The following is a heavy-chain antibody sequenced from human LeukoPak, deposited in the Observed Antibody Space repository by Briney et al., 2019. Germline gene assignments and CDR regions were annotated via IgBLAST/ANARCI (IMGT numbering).Heavy chain of an antibody. CDR1: GYTFTSYD. CDR3: ARGHLGGADTAMATDWFDP. V-gene: IGHV1-8*03. J-gene: IGHJ5*02. D-gene: IGHD5-18*01. CDR2: MNPNSGNT. Sequence: VASVKVSCKASGYTFTSYDINWVRQATGQGLEWMGWMNPNSGNTGYAQKFQGRVTITRNTSISTAYMELSSLRSEDTAVYYCARGHLGGADTAMATDWFDPWGQGTLVTVSS.